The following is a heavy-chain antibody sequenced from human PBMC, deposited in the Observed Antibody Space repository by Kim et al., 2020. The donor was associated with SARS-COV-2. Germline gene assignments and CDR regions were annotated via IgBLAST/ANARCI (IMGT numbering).Heavy chain of an antibody. V-gene: IGHV3-11*04. J-gene: IGHJ3*02. Sequence: VKGRFTMSRDNAKNSRYLQMNSLRAEDTAVYYCARDKGQYSSSWEDAFDIWGQGTMVTVSS. CDR3: ARDKGQYSSSWEDAFDI. D-gene: IGHD6-13*01.